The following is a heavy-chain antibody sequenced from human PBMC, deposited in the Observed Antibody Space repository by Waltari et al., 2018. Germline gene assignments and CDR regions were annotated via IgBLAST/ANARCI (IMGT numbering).Heavy chain of an antibody. D-gene: IGHD3-10*01. CDR2: IIPIFGTA. CDR1: GGNFSSYA. V-gene: IGHV1-69*01. Sequence: QVQLVQSGAEVKKPGSSVKVSCKASGGNFSSYAISWVGQAPGQGLEWMGGIIPIFGTANYAQKFQGRVTITADESTSTAYMELSSLRSEDTAVYYCARDRVPARPGYYMDVWGKGTTVTVSS. J-gene: IGHJ6*03. CDR3: ARDRVPARPGYYMDV.